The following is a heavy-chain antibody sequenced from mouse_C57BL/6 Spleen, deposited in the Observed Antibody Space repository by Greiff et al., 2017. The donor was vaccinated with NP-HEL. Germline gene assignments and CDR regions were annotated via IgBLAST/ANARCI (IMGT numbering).Heavy chain of an antibody. Sequence: EVKVVESGGGLVKPGGSLKLSCAASGFTFSSYAMSWVRQTPEKRLEWVATISDGGSYTYYPDNVKGRFTISRDNAKNNLYLQMSHLKSEDTAMYYCAREYYGSSSYWYFDVWGTGTTVTVSS. CDR2: ISDGGSYT. CDR3: AREYYGSSSYWYFDV. J-gene: IGHJ1*03. CDR1: GFTFSSYA. V-gene: IGHV5-4*01. D-gene: IGHD1-1*01.